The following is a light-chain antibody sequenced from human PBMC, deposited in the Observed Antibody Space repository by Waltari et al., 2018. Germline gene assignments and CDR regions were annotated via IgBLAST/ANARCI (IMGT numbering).Light chain of an antibody. CDR2: AAS. CDR3: QQSYSTPLT. V-gene: IGKV1-39*01. J-gene: IGKJ4*01. Sequence: DIEITQSPSSLSASVAHRVTITCPASQSISSYLNWYQQKPGQAPKLLIYAASSLQSGVPSRFSGSGSGTDFTLTISSLQPEDFATYYCQQSYSTPLTFGGGTKVEIK. CDR1: QSISSY.